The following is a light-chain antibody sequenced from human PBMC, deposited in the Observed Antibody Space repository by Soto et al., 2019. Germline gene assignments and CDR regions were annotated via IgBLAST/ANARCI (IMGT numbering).Light chain of an antibody. CDR2: AAS. CDR3: QHRGTWPPGLT. Sequence: EIVMTQSPATLSVSPGERATLSCRASQSVSTYLTWYQQKPGQAPRLLIYAASDRATGIPARFSGSGSGTDFTLTISSLEPEDFAVYFCQHRGTWPPGLTFGGGTKVDIK. CDR1: QSVSTY. V-gene: IGKV3-11*01. J-gene: IGKJ4*01.